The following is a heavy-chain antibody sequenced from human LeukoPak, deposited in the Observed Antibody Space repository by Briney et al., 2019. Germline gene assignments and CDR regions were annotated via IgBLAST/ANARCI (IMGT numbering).Heavy chain of an antibody. CDR1: GFTFNTYS. CDR3: ARVGGYSYGADY. CDR2: ISSSSSYI. V-gene: IGHV3-21*01. Sequence: GGSLTLSCAASGFTFNTYSINWVSQAPGKGLEWVSSISSSSSYIYYADSVKGRFTISRDNAKNSLSLQMNSLRAEDTAVYYCARVGGYSYGADYWGQGTLVTVSS. D-gene: IGHD5-18*01. J-gene: IGHJ4*02.